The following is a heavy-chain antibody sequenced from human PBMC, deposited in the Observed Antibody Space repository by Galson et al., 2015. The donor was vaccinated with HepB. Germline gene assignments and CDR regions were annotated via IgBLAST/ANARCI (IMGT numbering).Heavy chain of an antibody. D-gene: IGHD3-10*01. CDR3: ARAAYYYGSRSLYFFDY. J-gene: IGHJ4*02. V-gene: IGHV3-48*01. CDR2: ISRSSGSI. CDR1: GFTLNTHT. Sequence: SLRLSCAASGFTLNTHTMNWVRQAPGQELEWVSCISRSSGSIYYADSGRGRFTTSSDNAKNSLYLQMNSLRAEDTAVYYCARAAYYYGSRSLYFFDYWGPGTLVTVSS.